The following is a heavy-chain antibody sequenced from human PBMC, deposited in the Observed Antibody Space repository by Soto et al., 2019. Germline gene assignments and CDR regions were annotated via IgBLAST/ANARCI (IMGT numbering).Heavy chain of an antibody. V-gene: IGHV3-11*01. Sequence: PGGSLRLSCAASGFTFSDYYMSWIRQAPGKGLEWVSYISSSGSTIYYADSVKGRFTISRDNAKNSLYLQMNSLRAEDTAVYYCAREDRYYDSNGYYNWFDPWGQGTLVTVSS. CDR1: GFTFSDYY. D-gene: IGHD3-22*01. CDR3: AREDRYYDSNGYYNWFDP. CDR2: ISSSGSTI. J-gene: IGHJ5*02.